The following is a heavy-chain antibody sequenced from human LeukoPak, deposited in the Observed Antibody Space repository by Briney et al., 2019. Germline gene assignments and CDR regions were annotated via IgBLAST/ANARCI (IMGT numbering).Heavy chain of an antibody. V-gene: IGHV1-69*13. CDR1: GYTFTTYG. J-gene: IGHJ6*02. Sequence: SVKVSCKGSGYTFTTYGISWVRQAPGQGLEWMGGIIPIFGTANYAQKFQGRVTITADESTSTAYMELSSLRSEDTAVYYCARASHYYGMDVWGQGTTVTVSS. CDR3: ARASHYYGMDV. CDR2: IIPIFGTA.